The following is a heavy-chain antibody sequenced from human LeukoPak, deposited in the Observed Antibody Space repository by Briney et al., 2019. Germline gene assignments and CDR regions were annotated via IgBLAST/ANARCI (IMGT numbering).Heavy chain of an antibody. Sequence: GGSLGLSCEASEFTFNNYCMNWVRQAPGKGLEWVSSISSSSSYIYYADSVKGRFTISRDNAKNSLYLQMNSLRAEDTAVYYCAREEVVVAATLLDYWGQGTLVTVSS. CDR2: ISSSSSYI. CDR1: EFTFNNYC. CDR3: AREEVVVAATLLDY. D-gene: IGHD2-15*01. V-gene: IGHV3-21*01. J-gene: IGHJ4*02.